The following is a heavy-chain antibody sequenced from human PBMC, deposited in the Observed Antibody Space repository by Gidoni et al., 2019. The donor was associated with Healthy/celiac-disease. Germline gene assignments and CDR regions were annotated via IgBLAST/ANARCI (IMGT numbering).Heavy chain of an antibody. CDR3: ARVAGGYYYYMDV. Sequence: QVQLQQWGAGLLKPSETLSLTCAVYGGSFSGYYWSGIRQPPGKGLEWIGEINHSGSTNYHPSLKSRVTISVDTSTNQFSLKLSSVTAADTAVYYCARVAGGYYYYMDVWGKGTTVTVSS. CDR2: INHSGST. D-gene: IGHD3-16*01. J-gene: IGHJ6*03. V-gene: IGHV4-34*01. CDR1: GGSFSGYY.